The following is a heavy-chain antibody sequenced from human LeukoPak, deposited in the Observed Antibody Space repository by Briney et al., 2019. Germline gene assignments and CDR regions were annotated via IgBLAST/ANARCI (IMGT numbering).Heavy chain of an antibody. V-gene: IGHV3-23*01. CDR2: ISISGGTT. CDR3: ANEIRPNDY. D-gene: IGHD4-17*01. CDR1: GFTFNNHA. J-gene: IGHJ4*02. Sequence: GGSLRLSCAASGFTFNNHAMSWVRQAPGKGLEWVSSISISGGTTYYADSVKGRFTISRENSKSTPYLQMNNLRADDTAVYYCANEIRPNDYWGQGTLVTVSS.